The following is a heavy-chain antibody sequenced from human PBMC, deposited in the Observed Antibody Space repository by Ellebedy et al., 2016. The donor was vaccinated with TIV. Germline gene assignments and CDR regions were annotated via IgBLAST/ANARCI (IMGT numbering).Heavy chain of an antibody. CDR2: ISSSSSYI. Sequence: GGSLRLXXAASGFTFSSYSMNWVRQAPGKGLEWVSSISSSSSYIYYADSVKGRFTISRDNAKNSLYLQMNSLRAEDTAVYYCARILLWFGELYYYYYYGMDVWGQGTTVTVSS. V-gene: IGHV3-21*01. CDR3: ARILLWFGELYYYYYYGMDV. J-gene: IGHJ6*02. D-gene: IGHD3-10*01. CDR1: GFTFSSYS.